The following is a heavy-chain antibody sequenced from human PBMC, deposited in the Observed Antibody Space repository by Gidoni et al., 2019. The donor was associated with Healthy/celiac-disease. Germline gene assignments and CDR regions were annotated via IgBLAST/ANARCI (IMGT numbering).Heavy chain of an antibody. V-gene: IGHV3-33*01. CDR3: ARGGRHCSSTSCYTGSLDY. D-gene: IGHD2-2*02. CDR2: IWYDGSNK. Sequence: QVPLVESGGGVVQPGRSLRLSCAASGFTFSSYGMHWVRQAPGKGLEWVAVIWYDGSNKYYADSVKGRFTISRDNSKNTLYLQMNSLRAEDTAVYYCARGGRHCSSTSCYTGSLDYWGQGTLVTVSS. CDR1: GFTFSSYG. J-gene: IGHJ4*02.